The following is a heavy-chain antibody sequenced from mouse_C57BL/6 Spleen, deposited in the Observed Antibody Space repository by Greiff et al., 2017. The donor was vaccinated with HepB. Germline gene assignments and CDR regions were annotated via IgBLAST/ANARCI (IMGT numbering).Heavy chain of an antibody. J-gene: IGHJ2*01. CDR3: ARGGLGRGYYFDY. V-gene: IGHV3-6*01. CDR2: ISYDGSN. D-gene: IGHD4-1*01. Sequence: EVQLQESGPGLVKPSQSLSLTCSVTGYSITSGYYWNWIRQFPGNKLEWMGYISYDGSNNYNPSLKNRISITRDTSKNQFFLKLNSVTTEDTATYYCARGGLGRGYYFDYWGQGTTLTVSS. CDR1: GYSITSGYY.